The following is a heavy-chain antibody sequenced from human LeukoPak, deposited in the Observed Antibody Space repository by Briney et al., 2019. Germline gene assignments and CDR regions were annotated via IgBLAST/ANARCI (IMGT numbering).Heavy chain of an antibody. Sequence: GGSLRLSCAASGFTFSTYRMNWVRQAPGKGLEWVSYISSSGSYKYYADSVKGRFTVSRDNSKNTLYLQMNSLRAEDTAVYYCARDVLRYYYDSSGPIDYWGQGTLVTVSS. CDR1: GFTFSTYR. CDR2: ISSSGSYK. CDR3: ARDVLRYYYDSSGPIDY. V-gene: IGHV3-21*01. J-gene: IGHJ4*02. D-gene: IGHD3-22*01.